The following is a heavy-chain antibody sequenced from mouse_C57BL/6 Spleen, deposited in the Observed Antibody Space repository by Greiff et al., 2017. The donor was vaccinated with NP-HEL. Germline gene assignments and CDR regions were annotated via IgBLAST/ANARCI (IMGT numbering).Heavy chain of an antibody. CDR3: ARYYGSKELLAWFAY. CDR2: INPSSGYT. V-gene: IGHV1-7*01. CDR1: GYTFTSYW. D-gene: IGHD1-1*01. J-gene: IGHJ3*01. Sequence: QVHVKQSGAELAKPGASVKLSCKASGYTFTSYWMHWVKQRPGQGLEWIGYINPSSGYTKYNQKFKDKATLTADKSYSTAYMQLSSLTYEDSAVYYCARYYGSKELLAWFAYWGQGTLVTVSA.